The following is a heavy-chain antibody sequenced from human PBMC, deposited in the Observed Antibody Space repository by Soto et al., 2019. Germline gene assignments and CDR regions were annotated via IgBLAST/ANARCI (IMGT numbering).Heavy chain of an antibody. CDR3: ARAEPYCGGGCGPRYYGMDF. V-gene: IGHV3-48*01. D-gene: IGHD2-21*02. CDR2: ISSSSSTI. Sequence: GGSLKLSCAASGFSLRIYMIDVVCQAPGKGLEWVSYISSSSSTIYYADSVKGRFTISRDNAKNSLYLQMNSLRAEDTAVYYCARAEPYCGGGCGPRYYGMDFWGQGTTVTVSS. CDR1: GFSLRIYM. J-gene: IGHJ6*02.